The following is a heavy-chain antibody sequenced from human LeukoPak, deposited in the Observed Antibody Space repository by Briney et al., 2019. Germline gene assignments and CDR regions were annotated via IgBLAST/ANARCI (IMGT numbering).Heavy chain of an antibody. J-gene: IGHJ4*02. CDR2: ISGSGGST. CDR3: ARREYGDYDN. D-gene: IGHD4-17*01. V-gene: IGHV3-23*01. CDR1: GFTFSSYA. Sequence: GGSLRLPCAASGFTFSSYAMSWVRQAPGKGLEWVSAISGSGGSTYYADSVKGRFTISRDNAKNSLYLQMNSLRAEDTAVYYCARREYGDYDNWGQRTLVTVSS.